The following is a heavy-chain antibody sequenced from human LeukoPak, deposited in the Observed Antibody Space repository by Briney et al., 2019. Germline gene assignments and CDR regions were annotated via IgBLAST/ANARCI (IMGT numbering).Heavy chain of an antibody. Sequence: SEALSLTCTVSGGSISGLYWTWIRQPAGKGLEWIGRVYTSGSTNYKPSLKSRVTISVDASKNQFSLKLGSVTAADTAIYYCAREESDWSSLGYYYHYMDVWGKGTTVTISS. V-gene: IGHV4-4*07. J-gene: IGHJ6*03. CDR2: VYTSGST. CDR1: GGSISGLY. D-gene: IGHD3-9*01. CDR3: AREESDWSSLGYYYHYMDV.